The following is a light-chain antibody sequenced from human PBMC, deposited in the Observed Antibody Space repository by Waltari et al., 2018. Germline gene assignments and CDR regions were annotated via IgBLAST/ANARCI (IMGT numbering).Light chain of an antibody. CDR2: DTS. CDR3: LQYNYWPPVT. Sequence: ETVMTQSPATLSVSPGERATLSCRDSETRGRKLAWYQPKPGQAPRLLIYDTSPRASGIPPRFSGGGSGTDFTLTISRLQSEDFAVYYCLQYNYWPPVTFGGGTTVEVK. CDR1: ETRGRK. J-gene: IGKJ4*01. V-gene: IGKV3-15*01.